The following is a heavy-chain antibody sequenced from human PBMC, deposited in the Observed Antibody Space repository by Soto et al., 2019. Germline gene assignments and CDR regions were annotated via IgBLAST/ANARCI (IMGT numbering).Heavy chain of an antibody. Sequence: GGSLRLSCAASGFTFSSYAMSWVRQAPGKGLEWVSAISGSGGSTYYADSVKGRFTISRDNSKNTLYLQMNSLRAEDTAVYYCASAHDYSNYVDWFDPWGQGTLVTVSS. J-gene: IGHJ5*02. D-gene: IGHD4-4*01. CDR3: ASAHDYSNYVDWFDP. CDR2: ISGSGGST. CDR1: GFTFSSYA. V-gene: IGHV3-23*01.